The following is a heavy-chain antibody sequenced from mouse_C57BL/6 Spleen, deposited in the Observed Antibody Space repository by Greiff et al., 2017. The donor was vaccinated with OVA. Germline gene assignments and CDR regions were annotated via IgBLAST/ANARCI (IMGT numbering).Heavy chain of an antibody. Sequence: QVQLQQPGAELVRPGTSVKLSCKASGYTFTSYWMHWVKQRPGQGLEWIGVIDPSDSYTNYNQKFKGKATLTVDTSSSTAYMQLSSLTSEDSAVYYCAPTGTYGYFDVWGTGTTVTVSS. CDR2: IDPSDSYT. D-gene: IGHD4-1*02. V-gene: IGHV1-59*01. CDR3: APTGTYGYFDV. CDR1: GYTFTSYW. J-gene: IGHJ1*03.